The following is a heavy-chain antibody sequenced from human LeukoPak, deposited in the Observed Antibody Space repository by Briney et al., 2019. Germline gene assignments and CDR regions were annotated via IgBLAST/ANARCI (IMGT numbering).Heavy chain of an antibody. CDR3: ARDNLAQAYAFDI. CDR1: GGTFSSYA. Sequence: SVKVSCKASGGTFSSYAISWVRQAPGQGLEWMGRIIPILGIANYAQKFQGRVTITADKSTSTAYMELSSLRSEDTAVYYCARDNLAQAYAFDIWGQGTMVTVSS. D-gene: IGHD3-16*01. V-gene: IGHV1-69*04. CDR2: IIPILGIA. J-gene: IGHJ3*02.